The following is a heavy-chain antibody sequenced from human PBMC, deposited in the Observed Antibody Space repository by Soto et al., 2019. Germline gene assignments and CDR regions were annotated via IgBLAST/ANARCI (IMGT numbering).Heavy chain of an antibody. Sequence: SETLSLTCTVSGGSISSGDYYWSWIRQPPGKGLEWIGYIYYSGSTYYNPSLKSRVTISVDTSKNQFSLKLSSVTAADTAVYYCARAKWTRFHLYDFWSGPNWFDPWGQGTLVTVSS. CDR2: IYYSGST. CDR3: ARAKWTRFHLYDFWSGPNWFDP. V-gene: IGHV4-30-4*01. D-gene: IGHD3-3*01. J-gene: IGHJ5*02. CDR1: GGSISSGDYY.